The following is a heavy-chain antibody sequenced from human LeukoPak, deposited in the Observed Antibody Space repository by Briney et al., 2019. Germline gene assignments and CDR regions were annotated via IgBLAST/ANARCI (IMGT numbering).Heavy chain of an antibody. D-gene: IGHD3-3*01. CDR2: IYPGDSDT. V-gene: IGHV5-51*01. CDR1: GYSLTTYW. CDR3: ARGSGAISWFDP. J-gene: IGHJ5*02. Sequence: GESLKIPCKRSGYSLTTYWIGWVRQMPGKGLEWMGIIYPGDSDTRYSPSFQGQVTISADKSISTAYLQWSSPKASDTAMYYCARGSGAISWFDPWGQGTLVTVSS.